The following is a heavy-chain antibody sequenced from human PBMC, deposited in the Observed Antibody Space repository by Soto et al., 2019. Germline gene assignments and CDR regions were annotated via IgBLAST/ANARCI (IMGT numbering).Heavy chain of an antibody. CDR1: GFTFSSYA. CDR2: ISSDGGST. CDR3: ARDSTMYYDILTGPPGPFDY. J-gene: IGHJ4*02. D-gene: IGHD3-9*01. V-gene: IGHV3-64*01. Sequence: PGGSLRLSCAASGFTFSSYAMSWVRQAPGKGLEWISYISSDGGSTYYANSVKGRFTISRDNSKNTLYLQMGSLRAEDMAVYYCARDSTMYYDILTGPPGPFDYWGQGTLVTVSS.